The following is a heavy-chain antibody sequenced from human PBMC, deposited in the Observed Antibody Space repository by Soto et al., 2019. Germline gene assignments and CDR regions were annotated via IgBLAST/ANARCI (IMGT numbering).Heavy chain of an antibody. CDR1: GGTFSSYS. J-gene: IGHJ3*02. CDR3: AGVKGVPNGAFDI. Sequence: SVKVSCKASGGTFSSYSISWVRQAPGQGLEWMGRVIPILNKADYAQKFQGRVTITADESTSTAYMELSSLRSEDTAVYYCAGVKGVPNGAFDIWGQGTMVAVSS. V-gene: IGHV1-69*11. CDR2: VIPILNKA. D-gene: IGHD1-1*01.